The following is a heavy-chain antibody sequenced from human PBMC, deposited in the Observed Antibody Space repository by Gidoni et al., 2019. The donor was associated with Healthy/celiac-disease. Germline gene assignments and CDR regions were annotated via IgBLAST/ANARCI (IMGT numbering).Heavy chain of an antibody. CDR3: AAFCSSTSCYDFDY. CDR2: IKWNGGRT. Sequence: EVQLVESGGGVVRPGGSLRLLCAASGFTFEDSGMSWGRQAQGKGLECVSGIKWNGGRTGYADSVKGRFTISRDNAKNSLYLQMNSLRAEDTALYYCAAFCSSTSCYDFDYWGQGTLVTVSS. CDR1: GFTFEDSG. D-gene: IGHD2-2*01. J-gene: IGHJ4*02. V-gene: IGHV3-20*04.